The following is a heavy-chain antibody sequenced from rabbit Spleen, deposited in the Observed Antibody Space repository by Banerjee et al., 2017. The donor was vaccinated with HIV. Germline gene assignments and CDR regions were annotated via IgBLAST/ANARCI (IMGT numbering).Heavy chain of an antibody. CDR2: IAASSGGRT. V-gene: IGHV1S45*01. Sequence: QEQLVESGGGLVQPEGSLTLTCTASGFSFSSNYYMCWVRQAPGKGLEWIACIAASSGGRTYYASWAKGRFTISKTSSTTVTLQMTSVTAADTATYFCARDTASSFSSYGMDLWGQGTLVTVS. J-gene: IGHJ6*01. D-gene: IGHD3-3*01. CDR3: ARDTASSFSSYGMDL. CDR1: GFSFSSNYY.